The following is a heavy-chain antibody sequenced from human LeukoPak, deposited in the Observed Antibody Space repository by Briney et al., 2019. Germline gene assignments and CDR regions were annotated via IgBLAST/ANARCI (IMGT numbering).Heavy chain of an antibody. CDR3: AKGRWVQPAGYLDF. CDR1: GFTFSDSG. Sequence: GRSLRLSCAASGFTFSDSGMYWVPQSPGKGLEWVALIWYDGSNKYYADSVKGRFTISRDNSKNTLYLQMNSLRAEDTAVYYCAKGRWVQPAGYLDFSGQGTLVTVSA. D-gene: IGHD5-24*01. J-gene: IGHJ4*02. V-gene: IGHV3-33*06. CDR2: IWYDGSNK.